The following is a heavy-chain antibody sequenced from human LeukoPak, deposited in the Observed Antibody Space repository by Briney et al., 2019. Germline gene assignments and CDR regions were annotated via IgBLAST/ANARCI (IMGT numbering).Heavy chain of an antibody. CDR2: INHSGST. D-gene: IGHD1-26*01. J-gene: IGHJ4*02. Sequence: SETLSLTCAVYGGSFSGYYWSWIRQPPGKGLEWIGEINHSGSTNYNPSLKSRVTISVDTSKNQFSLKLSSVTAADTAVHYCARGSGSYTGDYWGQGTLVTVSS. CDR1: GGSFSGYY. V-gene: IGHV4-34*01. CDR3: ARGSGSYTGDY.